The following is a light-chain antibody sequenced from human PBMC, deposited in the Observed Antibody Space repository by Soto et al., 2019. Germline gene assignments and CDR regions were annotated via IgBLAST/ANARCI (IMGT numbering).Light chain of an antibody. CDR1: SSDVGGYNY. V-gene: IGLV2-11*01. CDR3: CSYAGSYTFL. CDR2: DVS. J-gene: IGLJ1*01. Sequence: QSALTQPRSVSGSPGQSVTISCTGTSSDVGGYNYVSWYQQHPGKAPKLMIYDVSKRPSGVPDRFSGSKSGNTASLTISGLQAEDEADYYCCSYAGSYTFLFGTGIKLTVL.